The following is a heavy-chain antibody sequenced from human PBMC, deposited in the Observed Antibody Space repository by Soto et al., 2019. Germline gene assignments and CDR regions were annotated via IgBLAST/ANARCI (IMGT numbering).Heavy chain of an antibody. J-gene: IGHJ4*02. V-gene: IGHV1-24*01. D-gene: IGHD4-4*01. CDR1: GYTFTSYD. CDR2: FDPEDGET. Sequence: ASVKVSCKASGYTFTSYDINWVRQAPGKGLEWMGGFDPEDGETIYAQKFQGRVTMTEDTSTDTAYMELSSLRSEDTAVYYCATAVTVTTPAGFDYWGQGTLVTVSS. CDR3: ATAVTVTTPAGFDY.